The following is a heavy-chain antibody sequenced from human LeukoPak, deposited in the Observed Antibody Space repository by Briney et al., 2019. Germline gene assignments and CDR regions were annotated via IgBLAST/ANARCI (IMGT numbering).Heavy chain of an antibody. CDR3: ARERDRGRTSPYFDS. V-gene: IGHV3-66*01. D-gene: IGHD3-16*01. Sequence: PGGSPRLSCAASGFTFNTYGMHWVRQAPGKGLEWVSVIYSGGDAYYADSVKGRFTISRDNSKNTLYLQMNSLRAEDTAVYYCARERDRGRTSPYFDSWGQGTLVPVSS. J-gene: IGHJ4*02. CDR1: GFTFNTYG. CDR2: IYSGGDA.